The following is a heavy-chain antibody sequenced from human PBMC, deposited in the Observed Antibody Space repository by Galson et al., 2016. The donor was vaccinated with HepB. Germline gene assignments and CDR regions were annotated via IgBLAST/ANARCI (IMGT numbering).Heavy chain of an antibody. Sequence: SLRLSCAASGSSFSSYDMTWVRQTPGKGLEWVSTIKGGGPTYYADSLKGRFTISRDNSKNTLYLQMNSLRAEDTAVYYCAKILGESFHYYAMDVWGQGTTVTVSS. D-gene: IGHD2-21*01. V-gene: IGHV3-23*01. CDR1: GSSFSSYD. J-gene: IGHJ6*02. CDR2: IKGGGPT. CDR3: AKILGESFHYYAMDV.